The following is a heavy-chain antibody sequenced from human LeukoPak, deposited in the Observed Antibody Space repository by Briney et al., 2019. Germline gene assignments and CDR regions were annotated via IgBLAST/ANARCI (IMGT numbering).Heavy chain of an antibody. V-gene: IGHV4-59*01. J-gene: IGHJ5*02. CDR3: ARSGSSLGYWFDP. CDR2: IYYSGST. D-gene: IGHD1-26*01. CDR1: GGSISSYY. Sequence: PSETLSLTCTVSGGSISSYYWSWIRQPPGKGLEWIGYIYYSGSTNYNPSLKRRVTISVDTSKNQFSLRLSSVTAADTAVYYCARSGSSLGYWFDPWGEGTLVTVSA.